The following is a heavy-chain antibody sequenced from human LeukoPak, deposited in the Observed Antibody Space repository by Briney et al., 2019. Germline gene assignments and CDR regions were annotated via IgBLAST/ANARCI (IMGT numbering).Heavy chain of an antibody. CDR2: IYHSGST. V-gene: IGHV4-38-2*02. CDR1: GYSISSGYY. J-gene: IGHJ6*03. Sequence: SETLSLTCTVSGYSISSGYYWGWIRQPPGKGLEWIGSIYHSGSTYYNPSLKSRVTISVDTSKNQFSLKLNSVTAADTAVYYCARAALYYYYYYMDVWGKGTTVTVSS. CDR3: ARAALYYYYYYMDV.